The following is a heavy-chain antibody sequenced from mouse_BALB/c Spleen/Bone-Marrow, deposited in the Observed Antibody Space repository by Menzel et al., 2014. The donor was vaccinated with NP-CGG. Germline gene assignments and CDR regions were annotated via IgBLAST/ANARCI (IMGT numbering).Heavy chain of an antibody. D-gene: IGHD1-1*01. CDR3: ANYYGSTWFAY. CDR1: GSTFSDYY. V-gene: IGHV5-4*02. J-gene: IGHJ3*01. CDR2: ISDGGSYT. Sequence: EVMLVESGGGLVKPGGSLKLSCAASGSTFSDYYMYWVRQTPEKRLEWVATISDGGSYTYYPDSVKGRFTISRDNAKNNLYLQVSSLKSEDTATYYCANYYGSTWFAYWGQGTLVTVSA.